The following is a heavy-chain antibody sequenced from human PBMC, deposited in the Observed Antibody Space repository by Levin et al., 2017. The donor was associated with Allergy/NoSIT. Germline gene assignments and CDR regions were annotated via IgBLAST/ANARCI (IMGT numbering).Heavy chain of an antibody. CDR1: GFTFADYA. Sequence: GGSLRLSCTVSGFTFADYALSWFRQAPGKGLEWVGIIRSKAYGGSAEYAASVKGRFTISRDDSKSIAPLQMNSLKTEDTAIYYCSRYTYTSRFQCYGMDVWGQGTTVTV. CDR3: SRYTYTSRFQCYGMDV. CDR2: IRSKAYGGSA. V-gene: IGHV3-49*03. D-gene: IGHD2-2*02. J-gene: IGHJ6*02.